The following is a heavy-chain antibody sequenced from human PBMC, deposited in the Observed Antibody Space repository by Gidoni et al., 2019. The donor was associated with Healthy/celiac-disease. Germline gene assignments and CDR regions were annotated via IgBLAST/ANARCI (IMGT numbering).Heavy chain of an antibody. J-gene: IGHJ5*02. CDR2: LIPILGIA. V-gene: IGHV1-69*04. D-gene: IGHD6-19*01. Sequence: QVQLVQSGAEVKKPGSSVTVSCNASGGTFSSYASRWVRQAPGQGLEWMGRLIPILGIANYAQKFQGRVTITADKSTSTAYMELSSLRSEDTAVYYCARGGQAIAVAGLVSWFDPWGQGTLVTVSS. CDR1: GGTFSSYA. CDR3: ARGGQAIAVAGLVSWFDP.